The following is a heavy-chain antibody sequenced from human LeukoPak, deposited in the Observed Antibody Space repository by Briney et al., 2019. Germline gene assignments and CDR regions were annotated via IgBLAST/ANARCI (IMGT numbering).Heavy chain of an antibody. J-gene: IGHJ4*02. CDR3: ARACGGGGSCYKLDY. V-gene: IGHV3-7*01. D-gene: IGHD2-15*01. Sequence: GGSLRLSCAASGFTFSSYWMSWVRQAPGKGLEWVANIKQDGSEKYYVDSVKGRFTISRDNAKNSLYLQMNSLRAEDTAVYYCARACGGGGSCYKLDYWGQGTLVTVSS. CDR1: GFTFSSYW. CDR2: IKQDGSEK.